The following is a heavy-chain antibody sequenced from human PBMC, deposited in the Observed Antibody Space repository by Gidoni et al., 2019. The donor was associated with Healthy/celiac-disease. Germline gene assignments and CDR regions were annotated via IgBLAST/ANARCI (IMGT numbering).Heavy chain of an antibody. CDR3: ARVGQYESSGPLVG. J-gene: IGHJ4*02. V-gene: IGHV1-69*01. Sequence: QLQLVQSGAEVKKPGSSVMVSCKASGGTFRSYAISWVRQAPGQGLEWMGGIIPIFDTANYGQKFQGRITSSADESTSTAYMELSSLRSEDTAVYYCARVGQYESSGPLVGWGQGTLVTVSS. D-gene: IGHD3-22*01. CDR1: GGTFRSYA. CDR2: IIPIFDTA.